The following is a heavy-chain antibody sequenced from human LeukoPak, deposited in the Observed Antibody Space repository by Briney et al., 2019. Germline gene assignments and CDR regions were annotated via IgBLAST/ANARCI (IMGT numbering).Heavy chain of an antibody. V-gene: IGHV3-15*01. CDR3: TTSDDSSAYYSSRWYSFDY. D-gene: IGHD3-22*01. Sequence: PGGSLRLSCAASGFTFSNAWMSWVRQAPGKGLEWIGRIKSKIDGGTTDYAAPVKGRFTFSRDDSKNTLYLQMNSLKTEDTAVYYCTTSDDSSAYYSSRWYSFDYWGQGTLVTVSS. J-gene: IGHJ4*02. CDR2: IKSKIDGGTT. CDR1: GFTFSNAW.